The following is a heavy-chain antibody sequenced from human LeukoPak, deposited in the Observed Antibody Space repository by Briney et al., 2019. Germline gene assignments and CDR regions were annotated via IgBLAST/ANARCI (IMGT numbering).Heavy chain of an antibody. V-gene: IGHV4-39*07. D-gene: IGHD1/OR15-1a*01. CDR3: ARQTGTYYYYYMDV. J-gene: IGHJ6*03. Sequence: SETLSLTCTVSGGSISSSSYYWGWIRQPPGKGLGWIGSIYYSGSTYYNPSLKSRVTISVDTSKNQFSLKLSSVTAADTAVYYCARQTGTYYYYYMDVWGKGTTVTVSS. CDR2: IYYSGST. CDR1: GGSISSSSYY.